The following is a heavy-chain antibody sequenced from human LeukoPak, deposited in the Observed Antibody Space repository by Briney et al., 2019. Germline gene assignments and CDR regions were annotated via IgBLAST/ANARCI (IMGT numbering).Heavy chain of an antibody. D-gene: IGHD2-15*01. CDR2: INWNGGST. CDR3: ARDEKVAAASYYYYYMDV. J-gene: IGHJ6*03. CDR1: GFTFDDYG. V-gene: IGHV3-20*04. Sequence: GGSLRLSCAASGFTFDDYGMSWVRQAPGKGLEWVSGINWNGGSTGYADSVEGRFTISRDNAKNSLYLQMNSLRAEDTALYYCARDEKVAAASYYYYYMDVWGKGTTVTVSS.